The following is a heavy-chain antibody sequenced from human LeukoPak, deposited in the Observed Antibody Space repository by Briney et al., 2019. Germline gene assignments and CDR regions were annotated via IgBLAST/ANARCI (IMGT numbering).Heavy chain of an antibody. V-gene: IGHV1-2*02. CDR2: INPNSGGT. J-gene: IGHJ4*02. D-gene: IGHD3-10*01. Sequence: ASVKVSCKASGYTFTGYYMHWVRQAPGQGLEWMGWINPNSGGTNYAQKFQGRVTMTRDTSIGTAYMELSRLRSEDTAVYYCARDLKYGSGSYSIGYWGQGTLVTVSS. CDR1: GYTFTGYY. CDR3: ARDLKYGSGSYSIGY.